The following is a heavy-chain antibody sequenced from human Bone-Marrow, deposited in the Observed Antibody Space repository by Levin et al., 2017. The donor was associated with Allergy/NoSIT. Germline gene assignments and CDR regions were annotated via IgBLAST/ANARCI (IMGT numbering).Heavy chain of an antibody. CDR1: GFTLSNYW. CDR3: ARVGLYCSGDRCYLSGMDV. D-gene: IGHD2-15*01. J-gene: IGHJ6*02. Sequence: PGESLKISCAASGFTLSNYWMSWVRQAPGKGLEWVANTKQDGSDKYYVDSVKGRFTISRDNAKNSVNLQMNSLRAEDTAVYYCARVGLYCSGDRCYLSGMDVWGQGTTVTVSS. V-gene: IGHV3-7*01. CDR2: TKQDGSDK.